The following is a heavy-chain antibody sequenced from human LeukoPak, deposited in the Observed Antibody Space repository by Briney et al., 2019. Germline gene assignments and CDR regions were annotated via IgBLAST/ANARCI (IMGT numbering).Heavy chain of an antibody. CDR1: GYMFTGYY. J-gene: IGHJ4*02. CDR3: ARAHRLCSGGFCYATDY. V-gene: IGHV1-2*02. D-gene: IGHD2-15*01. Sequence: ASVKVSCKASGYMFTGYYMHWVRQAPGQGLEWMGWINPNSGDTNYAQKFQGRVTMTRDTSISTAYMELSNLRSDDTAVYYCARAHRLCSGGFCYATDYWGQGTLVTVSP. CDR2: INPNSGDT.